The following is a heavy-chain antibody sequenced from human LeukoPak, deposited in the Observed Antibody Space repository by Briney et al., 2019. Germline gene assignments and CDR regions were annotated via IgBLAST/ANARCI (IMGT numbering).Heavy chain of an antibody. CDR2: LSGSGGSA. J-gene: IGHJ4*02. V-gene: IGHV3-23*01. D-gene: IGHD3-22*01. CDR3: AKGRYESSGFNWAA. Sequence: GGSLRLSCAASGFTFSNYAMTWVRQAPGKGLEWVSALSGSGGSAYYADSVKGRFTISRDNSKNTLYLQVNSLRAEDTAVYYCAKGRYESSGFNWAAWGQGTLVTVSS. CDR1: GFTFSNYA.